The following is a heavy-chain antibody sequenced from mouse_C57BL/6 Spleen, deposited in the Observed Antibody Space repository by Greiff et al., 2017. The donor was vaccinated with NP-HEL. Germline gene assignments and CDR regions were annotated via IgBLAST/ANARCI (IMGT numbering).Heavy chain of an antibody. V-gene: IGHV1-55*01. CDR3: ARGGSYGSAWFAY. J-gene: IGHJ3*01. CDR2: IYPGSGST. Sequence: QVQLKQSGAELVKPGASVKMSCKASGYTFTSYWITWVKQRPGQGLEWIGDIYPGSGSTNYNEKFKSKATLTVDTSSSTAYMQLSSLTSEDSAVYYCARGGSYGSAWFAYWGQGTLVTVSA. D-gene: IGHD1-1*01. CDR1: GYTFTSYW.